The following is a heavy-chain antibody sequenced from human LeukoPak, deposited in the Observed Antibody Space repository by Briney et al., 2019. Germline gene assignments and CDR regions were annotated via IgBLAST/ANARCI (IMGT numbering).Heavy chain of an antibody. V-gene: IGHV3-23*01. CDR3: ARDGVDCSSTNCYFDY. CDR2: INNNGRET. J-gene: IGHJ4*02. CDR1: GFAFSTNG. D-gene: IGHD2-2*01. Sequence: GGSLRLSCAASGFAFSTNGMSWVRQAPGKGLEWVSTINNNGRETYYADSVKGRFTISRDNSKNTLYLQMNSLRAEDTAVYYCARDGVDCSSTNCYFDYWGQGTLVTVSS.